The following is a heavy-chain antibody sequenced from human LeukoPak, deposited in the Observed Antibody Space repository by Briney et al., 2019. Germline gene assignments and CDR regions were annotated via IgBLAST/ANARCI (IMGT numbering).Heavy chain of an antibody. D-gene: IGHD3-10*01. J-gene: IGHJ5*02. Sequence: SVKVSCTASGGTFIIYTISWVRQAPGQGREWMGRIILILGIANYAQKFQGRVTITADKSTSTAYMELSSLRSEDTAVYYCARALGYYGSGSSNWFDPWGQGTLVTVSS. CDR3: ARALGYYGSGSSNWFDP. V-gene: IGHV1-69*02. CDR2: IILILGIA. CDR1: GGTFIIYT.